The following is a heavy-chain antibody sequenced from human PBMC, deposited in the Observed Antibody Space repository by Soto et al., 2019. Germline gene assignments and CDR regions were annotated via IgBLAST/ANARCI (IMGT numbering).Heavy chain of an antibody. CDR3: ANARGAGAYSNAPEFYY. V-gene: IGHV3-23*01. Sequence: EVQLLESGGGLVQPGGSLRLSCAASGITFSSYAMSWVRQAPGKGLEWVSAVSGSGGSTYYADSVKGRFTISRDTYSNSLALQRYCVSADDAAVYYCANARGAGAYSNAPEFYYGGKGTLVTVSS. CDR1: GITFSSYA. CDR2: VSGSGGST. J-gene: IGHJ4*02. D-gene: IGHD3-10*01.